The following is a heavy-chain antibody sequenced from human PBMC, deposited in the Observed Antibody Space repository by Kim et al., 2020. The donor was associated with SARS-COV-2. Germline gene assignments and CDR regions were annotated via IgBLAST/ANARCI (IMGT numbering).Heavy chain of an antibody. D-gene: IGHD6-19*01. CDR3: ARGGGYHSGWAFDY. Sequence: SQTLSLTCAISGVSVSNNSATWNLIRQSASRGLEWLGRTFYRSEWYSEFAPSVKSRITINADTSKNQLSLQLNSVTPEDTAIYYCARGGGYHSGWAFDYWGQGTLVSVSS. CDR2: TFYRSEWYS. V-gene: IGHV6-1*01. J-gene: IGHJ4*02. CDR1: GVSVSNNSAT.